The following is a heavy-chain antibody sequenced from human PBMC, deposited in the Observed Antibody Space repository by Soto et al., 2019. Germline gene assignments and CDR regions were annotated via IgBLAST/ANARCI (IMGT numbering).Heavy chain of an antibody. CDR1: GFSFTTSGVN. J-gene: IGHJ4*02. CDR2: IFWNDDK. D-gene: IGHD4-17*01. Sequence: QITLKESGPTLVKPTQTLTLTCTFSGFSFTTSGVNVGWIRQPPGKALEWLALIFWNDDKRYSRSLKSRLTITKDTSRNQVVLTMTNMDAVDPATYYCARGYTYDFDSWGQGTLVTVSP. V-gene: IGHV2-5*01. CDR3: ARGYTYDFDS.